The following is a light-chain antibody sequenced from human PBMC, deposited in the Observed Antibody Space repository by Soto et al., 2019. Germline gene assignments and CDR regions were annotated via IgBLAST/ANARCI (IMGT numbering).Light chain of an antibody. J-gene: IGLJ1*01. V-gene: IGLV1-40*01. CDR3: QSYDSSLSRYV. CDR1: SSNIGAGYD. Sequence: QAVVTQPPSVSGAPGQRVTISCTGSSSNIGAGYDVCWYQQLPGTAPKLLIYGNTNRPAGVPDRFSGSKSGTSASLAITGLQAEDEADYYCQSYDSSLSRYVFATGTKLTVL. CDR2: GNT.